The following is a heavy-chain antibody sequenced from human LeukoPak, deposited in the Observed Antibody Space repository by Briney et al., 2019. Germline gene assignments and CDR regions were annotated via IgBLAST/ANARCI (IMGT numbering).Heavy chain of an antibody. D-gene: IGHD3-10*01. Sequence: WASVKVSCKVSGYTLTELSMHWVRQAPGKGLEWMGGFDPEDGETIYAQKFQGRVTMTRDTSTSTVYMELSSLRSEDTAVYYCARDRYRYYGSGSYYRFDYWGQGTLVTVSS. CDR1: GYTLTELS. J-gene: IGHJ4*02. CDR2: FDPEDGET. V-gene: IGHV1-24*01. CDR3: ARDRYRYYGSGSYYRFDY.